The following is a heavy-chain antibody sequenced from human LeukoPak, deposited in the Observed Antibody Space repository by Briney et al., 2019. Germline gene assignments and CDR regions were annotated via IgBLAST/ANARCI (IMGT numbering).Heavy chain of an antibody. D-gene: IGHD3-22*01. CDR2: IYYSGST. CDR1: GGSISSSSYY. Sequence: SETLSLTCTVSGGSISSSSYYWGWIRQPPGKGLEWIGSIYYSGSTYYNPSLKSRVTISVDTSKNQFSLKLSSVTAADTAVYYCARETYYYDSSGYPYFDYWGQGTLVTVPS. J-gene: IGHJ4*02. CDR3: ARETYYYDSSGYPYFDY. V-gene: IGHV4-39*02.